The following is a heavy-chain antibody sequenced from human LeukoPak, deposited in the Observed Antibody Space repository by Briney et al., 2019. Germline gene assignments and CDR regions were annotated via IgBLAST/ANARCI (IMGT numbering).Heavy chain of an antibody. V-gene: IGHV3-15*01. D-gene: IGHD6-13*01. CDR1: GFTFSNAW. J-gene: IGHJ1*01. CDR3: TTGSSSWYSEYFQH. Sequence: GGSLRLSCAASGFTFSNAWMSWVRQAPGKGLEWVGRIKSKTDGGTTDYAAPVKGRFTISRDDSKNTLYLQMNSLKTEDTAVYYCTTGSSSWYSEYFQHWGQGTLVTVSS. CDR2: IKSKTDGGTT.